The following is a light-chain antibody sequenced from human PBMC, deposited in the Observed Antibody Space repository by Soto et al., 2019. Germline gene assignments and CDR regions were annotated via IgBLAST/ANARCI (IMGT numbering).Light chain of an antibody. V-gene: IGKV3-15*01. J-gene: IGKJ2*01. Sequence: EIVMTQSPATLSVSPGERVTLFCRASQSVNSRLAWYQQKPAQAPSLLIYDASTRATGIPARFSGSGSGTEFTLTISSLQSEDFAVYYCQQYKNWPPEYTFGQGTKLEIK. CDR1: QSVNSR. CDR3: QQYKNWPPEYT. CDR2: DAS.